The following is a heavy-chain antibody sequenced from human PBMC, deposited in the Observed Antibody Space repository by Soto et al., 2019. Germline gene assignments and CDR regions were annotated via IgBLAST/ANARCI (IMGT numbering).Heavy chain of an antibody. J-gene: IGHJ4*02. CDR3: AIGGSFEYSSSSFDY. Sequence: AASVKVSCKASGYTFTSYGISWVRQAPGQGLEWMGWISAYNGNTNYAQKLQGRVTMTTDTSTSTAYMELRSLRSDDTAVYYCAIGGSFEYSSSSFDYWGQGTLVTVSS. V-gene: IGHV1-18*01. CDR1: GYTFTSYG. CDR2: ISAYNGNT. D-gene: IGHD6-6*01.